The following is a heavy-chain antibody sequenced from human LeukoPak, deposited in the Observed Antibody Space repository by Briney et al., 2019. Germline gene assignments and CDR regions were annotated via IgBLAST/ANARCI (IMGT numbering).Heavy chain of an antibody. V-gene: IGHV3-23*01. Sequence: GGSLRLSCAASGFTFSSYAMSWVRQAPGKGLEWVSAISGSGGFTYYADSVKGRFTISRDNSKNTLYLQMNSLRAEDTAVYYCAKVRSYDSSGYYFDYWGQGTLVTVSS. CDR3: AKVRSYDSSGYYFDY. J-gene: IGHJ4*02. CDR1: GFTFSSYA. D-gene: IGHD3-22*01. CDR2: ISGSGGFT.